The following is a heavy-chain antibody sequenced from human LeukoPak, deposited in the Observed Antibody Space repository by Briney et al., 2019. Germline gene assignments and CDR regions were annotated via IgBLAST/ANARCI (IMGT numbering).Heavy chain of an antibody. CDR2: VSGSGGSI. CDR1: GFTFSSYA. V-gene: IGHV3-23*01. Sequence: GGSLRLSCAASGFTFSSYAMSWVRQAPGKGLEWVSAVSGSGGSIYYADSVKGRFTISRDNSKNTLYLQMNSLRAEDTAVYYCAKTHTAMVPQTYYFDYWGQGTLVPVSS. J-gene: IGHJ4*02. D-gene: IGHD5-18*01. CDR3: AKTHTAMVPQTYYFDY.